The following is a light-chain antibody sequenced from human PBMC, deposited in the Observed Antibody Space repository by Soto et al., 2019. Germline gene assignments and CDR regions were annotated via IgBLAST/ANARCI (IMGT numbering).Light chain of an antibody. Sequence: DIQMTQSPSTLSASVGDRVTITCRASQSISSWLAWYQQKPGKAPNLLIYKASSLESGVPSGFSGSGSGTEFTLTISSLQTDDFATYYCQQYNSYPYTFGQGTKLEI. CDR2: KAS. J-gene: IGKJ2*01. CDR1: QSISSW. V-gene: IGKV1-5*03. CDR3: QQYNSYPYT.